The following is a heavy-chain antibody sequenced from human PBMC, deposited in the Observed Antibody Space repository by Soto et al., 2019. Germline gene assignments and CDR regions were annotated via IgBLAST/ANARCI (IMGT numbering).Heavy chain of an antibody. CDR1: GFTFGYYA. D-gene: IGHD6-19*01. Sequence: GGSLRLSCTASGFTFGYYAMSWFRQSPGKGLEWVGFIRSKAYGGTTEYAASVKGRFTISRDDSKSIAYLQMNSLKTEDTAVYYCTRPYSSGWYWYYWGQGTLVTVSS. V-gene: IGHV3-49*03. CDR2: IRSKAYGGTT. CDR3: TRPYSSGWYWYY. J-gene: IGHJ4*02.